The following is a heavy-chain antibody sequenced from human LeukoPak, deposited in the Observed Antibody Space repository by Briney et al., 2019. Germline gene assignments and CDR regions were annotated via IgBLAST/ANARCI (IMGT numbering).Heavy chain of an antibody. V-gene: IGHV1-8*01. CDR2: MNPNSGNT. CDR1: GYTFTSYD. CDR3: AISSGYCSSTGCYAEIDY. J-gene: IGHJ4*02. Sequence: GASVKVSCKASGYTFTSYDINWVRQATGQGLEWMGWMNPNSGNTGYAQKFQGRVTMTRNTSISTAYMELSSLRSEDTAVYYCAISSGYCSSTGCYAEIDYWGQGTLVTVSS. D-gene: IGHD2-2*01.